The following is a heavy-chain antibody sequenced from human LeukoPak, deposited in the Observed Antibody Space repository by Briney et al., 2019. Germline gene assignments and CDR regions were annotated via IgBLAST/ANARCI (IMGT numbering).Heavy chain of an antibody. CDR3: ARTLRYFDWVNWFDP. Sequence: SETLSLTCTVSGGSISSGDYYWSWIRQPPGKGLEWIGYIYYSGCTYYNPSLKSRVTISVDTSKNQFSLKLSSVTAADTAVYYCARTLRYFDWVNWFDPWGQGTLVTVSS. D-gene: IGHD3-9*01. V-gene: IGHV4-30-4*01. J-gene: IGHJ5*02. CDR2: IYYSGCT. CDR1: GGSISSGDYY.